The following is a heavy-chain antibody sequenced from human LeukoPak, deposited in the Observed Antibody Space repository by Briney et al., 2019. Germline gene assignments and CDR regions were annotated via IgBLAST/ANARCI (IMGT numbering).Heavy chain of an antibody. D-gene: IGHD3-10*01. Sequence: SETLSLTCAVYGGSFSGYYWSWIRQRPGKGQEWIGSIFYSGSTNYNPSLKSRVTLSVDTSKNQFSLKLSSVTAADTAVYYCARDYKFGSGSYPPNWYFDLWGRGTVVTVSS. CDR3: ARDYKFGSGSYPPNWYFDL. J-gene: IGHJ2*01. CDR1: GGSFSGYY. V-gene: IGHV4-34*12. CDR2: IFYSGST.